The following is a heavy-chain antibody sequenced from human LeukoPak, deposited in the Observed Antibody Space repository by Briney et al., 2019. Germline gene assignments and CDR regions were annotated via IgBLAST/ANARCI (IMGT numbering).Heavy chain of an antibody. Sequence: SETLSLTCTVSGGSISSFYWSWIRQPPGKGLEWIGYIYYSGSTNYNPSLMSRVTISMDSSKNQFSLKLSSVTAADTAVYYCARQLAVAGLYFDYWGQGTLVTVSS. CDR1: GGSISSFY. J-gene: IGHJ4*02. V-gene: IGHV4-59*08. CDR2: IYYSGST. CDR3: ARQLAVAGLYFDY. D-gene: IGHD6-19*01.